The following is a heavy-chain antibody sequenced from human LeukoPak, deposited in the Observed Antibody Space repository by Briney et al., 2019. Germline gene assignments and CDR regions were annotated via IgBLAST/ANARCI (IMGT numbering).Heavy chain of an antibody. V-gene: IGHV4-59*01. CDR2: IYYSGST. CDR1: GGSISSYY. J-gene: IGHJ3*02. Sequence: PSETLSLTCTVSGGSISSYYWSWIRQPPGKGLEWIGYIYYSGSTKYNPSLKSRVTISVDTSKNQFSLKLSSVTAADTAVYYCARASCSGCAFEIWGQGTMVTVSS. D-gene: IGHD2-15*01. CDR3: ARASCSGCAFEI.